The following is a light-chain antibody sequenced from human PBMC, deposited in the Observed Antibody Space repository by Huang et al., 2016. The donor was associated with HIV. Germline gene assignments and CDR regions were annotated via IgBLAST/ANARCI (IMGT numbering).Light chain of an antibody. CDR3: QQRVNGLT. CDR2: DAS. V-gene: IGKV3-11*01. J-gene: IGKJ4*01. Sequence: EIVLTQSPATLSFFPGQRVSLSCRASQNINPNLAWYQQRPGQPPRLLIYDASSRVPGVAARFSGSGSGTDFTLTISSLESEDFATYYCQQRVNGLTFGGGTKV. CDR1: QNINPN.